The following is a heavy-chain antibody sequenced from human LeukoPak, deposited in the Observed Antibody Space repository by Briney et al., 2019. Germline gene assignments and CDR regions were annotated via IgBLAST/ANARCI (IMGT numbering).Heavy chain of an antibody. J-gene: IGHJ6*03. CDR2: TRFDGSTK. CDR3: AKGHPRGAYYHMDV. CDR1: GFIFSTYG. V-gene: IGHV3-30*02. Sequence: PGGSLRLSCAASGFIFSTYGMHWVRQAPGKGLGWVAFTRFDGSTKYYADSVKGRFTISRDNSKSNVSLQMNSLRVEDTSVYYCAKGHPRGAYYHMDVWGKGTTVTVSS. D-gene: IGHD3-10*01.